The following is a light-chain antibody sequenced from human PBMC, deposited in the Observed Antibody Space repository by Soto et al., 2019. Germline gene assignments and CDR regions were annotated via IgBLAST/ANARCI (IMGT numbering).Light chain of an antibody. CDR3: QQCNNWPQWT. Sequence: EIVLTQSPAILSLSPGERATLSCRASQSVGTFFAWYQQKPGQAPRLLIYDASNRATGIPPRFSGSGSGTDFTLIISSLEPEDFAVYYCQQCNNWPQWTFGQGTKVDIK. J-gene: IGKJ1*01. CDR1: QSVGTF. CDR2: DAS. V-gene: IGKV3-11*01.